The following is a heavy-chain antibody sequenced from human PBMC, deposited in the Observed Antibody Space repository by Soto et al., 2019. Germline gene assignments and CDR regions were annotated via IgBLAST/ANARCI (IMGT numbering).Heavy chain of an antibody. CDR1: GGTFSSYT. J-gene: IGHJ6*02. CDR2: IIPILGIA. CDR3: ATLEGPYGGNSEIGYYYGMDV. D-gene: IGHD2-21*02. Sequence: QVQLVQSGAEVKKPGSSVKVSCKASGGTFSSYTISWVRQAPGQGLEWMGRIIPILGIANYAQKVQGRVTITADKSTSTAYMELSSLRSEDTAVYYCATLEGPYGGNSEIGYYYGMDVWGQGTTVTVSS. V-gene: IGHV1-69*02.